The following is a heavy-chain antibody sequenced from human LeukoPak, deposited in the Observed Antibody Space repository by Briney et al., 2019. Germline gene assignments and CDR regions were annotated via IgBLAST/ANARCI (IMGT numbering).Heavy chain of an antibody. CDR2: IIPILGIA. J-gene: IGHJ6*02. V-gene: IGHV1-69*04. Sequence: ASVKVSCKASGGTFSSYAISWVRQAPGQGLEWMGRIIPILGIANYAQKFQGRVTITADKSTSTAYMELSSLRSEDTAVYYCAGDQGPPPLYYGMDVWGQGTTVTVSS. CDR1: GGTFSSYA. CDR3: AGDQGPPPLYYGMDV.